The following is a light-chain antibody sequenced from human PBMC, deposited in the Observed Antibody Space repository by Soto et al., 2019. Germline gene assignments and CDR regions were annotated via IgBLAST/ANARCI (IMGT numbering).Light chain of an antibody. V-gene: IGKV2-24*01. CDR2: KIS. CDR3: MKFTHFPWT. CDR1: QSLVHSDGNTY. J-gene: IGKJ1*01. Sequence: DIVMTQTPLSSPVTLGQQASISCRSSQSLVHSDGNTYLTWFQQRPGQPPRLLIYKISNRFSGVQDSFGGRGAGTDLQLKISRGDAEDVGVYYGMKFTHFPWTFGQGPKGKIK.